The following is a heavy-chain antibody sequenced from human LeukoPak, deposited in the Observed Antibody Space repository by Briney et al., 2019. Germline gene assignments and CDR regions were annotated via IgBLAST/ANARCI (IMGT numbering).Heavy chain of an antibody. CDR3: ARGLVGATTFVDY. Sequence: ASVKVSCKTSGYRFTGYYMHWVRQAPGQGLEWMGIINPSGGSTSYAQKFQGRVTMTRDTSTSTVYMELSSLRSEDTAVYCCARGLVGATTFVDYWGQGTLVTVSS. CDR1: GYRFTGYY. J-gene: IGHJ4*02. D-gene: IGHD1-26*01. CDR2: INPSGGST. V-gene: IGHV1-46*01.